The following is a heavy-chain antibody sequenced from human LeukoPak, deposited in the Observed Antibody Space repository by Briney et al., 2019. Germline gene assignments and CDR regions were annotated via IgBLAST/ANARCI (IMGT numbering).Heavy chain of an antibody. J-gene: IGHJ4*02. CDR1: GYTFTDYY. CDR2: INPISGGT. D-gene: IGHD1-26*01. CDR3: AGDRGGAARLH. Sequence: ASVKVSYKPSGYTFTDYYILWMRQAPGQGLEWMGWINPISGGTDYAQKFQGRVTVNRDRSIRTTHMELNSLRSDDTAVYDCAGDRGGAARLHWGQGTLVTVSS. V-gene: IGHV1-2*02.